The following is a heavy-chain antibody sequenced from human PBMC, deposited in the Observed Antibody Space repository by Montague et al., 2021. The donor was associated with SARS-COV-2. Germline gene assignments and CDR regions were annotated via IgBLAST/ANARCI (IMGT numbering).Heavy chain of an antibody. CDR2: LYTSGST. Sequence: SETLSLTCTVSGGSISNYYWTWIRQPAGKGLEWIWRLYTSGSTTSNPSPKSGGTMSVDTSKNQFSLKVTSVTAADTAIYYCAGESGYSSGWRYYYVMDVWGQGTTVTVS. CDR3: AGESGYSSGWRYYYVMDV. D-gene: IGHD6-19*01. V-gene: IGHV4-4*07. CDR1: GGSISNYY. J-gene: IGHJ6*02.